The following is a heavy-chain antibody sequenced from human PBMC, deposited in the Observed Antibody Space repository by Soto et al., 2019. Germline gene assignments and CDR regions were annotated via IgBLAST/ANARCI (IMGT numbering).Heavy chain of an antibody. V-gene: IGHV4-31*03. CDR2: IYYSGST. CDR3: ARDTAYGVFDY. Sequence: SETLSLTCTVSGGSMSSGYYWRWIRQYPGKGLEWIGYIYYSGSTYYNPSLKSRVTISIDTSKNQFSLKLSSVTAADTAVYYCARDTAYGVFDYWGQGALVTVS. D-gene: IGHD3-10*01. CDR1: GGSMSSGYY. J-gene: IGHJ4*02.